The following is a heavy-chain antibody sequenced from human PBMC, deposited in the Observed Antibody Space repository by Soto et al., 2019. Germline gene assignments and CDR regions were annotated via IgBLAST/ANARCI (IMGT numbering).Heavy chain of an antibody. CDR2: ISGSGGST. V-gene: IGHV3-23*01. CDR3: AKDQDYGSGYYYYMDV. CDR1: GFTFSSYA. D-gene: IGHD3-10*01. Sequence: GGSLRLSCAASGFTFSSYAMSWVRQAPGKGLEWVSAISGSGGSTYYADSVKGRFTISRDNSKNTLYLQMNSLRAEDTAVYYCAKDQDYGSGYYYYMDVWGKGTTVTVSS. J-gene: IGHJ6*03.